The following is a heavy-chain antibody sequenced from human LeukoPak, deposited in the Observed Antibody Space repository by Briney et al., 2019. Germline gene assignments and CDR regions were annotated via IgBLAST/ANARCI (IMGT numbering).Heavy chain of an antibody. V-gene: IGHV4-59*08. CDR1: GGSISSYY. CDR3: ATTSGYSSSWYPFDY. J-gene: IGHJ4*02. D-gene: IGHD6-13*01. CDR2: IYYSGST. Sequence: SETPSLTCTVSGGSISSYYWSWIRQPPGKGLEWIGYIYYSGSTNYNPSLKSRVIISVDTSKNQFSLKLSSVTAADTAVYYCATTSGYSSSWYPFDYWGQGTLVTVSS.